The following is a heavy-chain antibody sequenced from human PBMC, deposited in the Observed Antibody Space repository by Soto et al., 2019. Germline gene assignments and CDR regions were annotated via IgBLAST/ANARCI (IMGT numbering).Heavy chain of an antibody. CDR2: INHSGST. Sequence: PSETLSLTCAVYGGSFSGYYWSWIRQPPGKGPEWIGEINHSGSTNYNPSLKSRVTISVDTSKNQFSLKLSSVTAADTAVYYCARESGYSGYDGYYFDYWGQGTLVTVSS. CDR3: ARESGYSGYDGYYFDY. V-gene: IGHV4-34*01. D-gene: IGHD5-12*01. CDR1: GGSFSGYY. J-gene: IGHJ4*02.